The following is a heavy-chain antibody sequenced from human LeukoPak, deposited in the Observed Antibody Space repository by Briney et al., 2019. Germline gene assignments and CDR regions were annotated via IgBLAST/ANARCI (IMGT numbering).Heavy chain of an antibody. CDR2: ISAYNGNT. CDR1: GYTFTSYD. J-gene: IGHJ6*02. Sequence: ASVKVSCKASGYTFTSYDINWVRQATGQGLEWMGWISAYNGNTNYAQKLQGRVTMTTDTSTSTAYMELRSLRSDDTAVYYCARDPNYYYGMDVWGQGTTVTVSS. V-gene: IGHV1-18*01. CDR3: ARDPNYYYGMDV.